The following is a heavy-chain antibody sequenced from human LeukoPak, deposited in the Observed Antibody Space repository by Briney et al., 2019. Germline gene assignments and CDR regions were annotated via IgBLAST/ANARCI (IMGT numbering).Heavy chain of an antibody. J-gene: IGHJ4*02. D-gene: IGHD3-16*02. CDR1: GYTFTSYD. CDR2: INPSSGGT. Sequence: ASVKVSCKASGYTFTSYDINWVRQATGQGLEWMGWINPSSGGTNYAQKFQGRVTMTRDTSISTAYMELSRLRSDDTAVYYCARGPRAGMITFGGVIAYFDYRGQGTLVTVSS. CDR3: ARGPRAGMITFGGVIAYFDY. V-gene: IGHV1-2*02.